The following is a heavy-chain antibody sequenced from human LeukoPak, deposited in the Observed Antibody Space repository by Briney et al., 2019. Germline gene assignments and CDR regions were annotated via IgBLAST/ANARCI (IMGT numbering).Heavy chain of an antibody. Sequence: EASVKVSCKASGYTFTGYYMHWVRQAPGQGLEWMGRINPNSGGTNYAQKFQGRVTMTRDTSTSTVYMELSSLRSEDTAVYYCAREDFWSGAYFDYWGQGTLVTVSS. CDR3: AREDFWSGAYFDY. J-gene: IGHJ4*02. CDR1: GYTFTGYY. D-gene: IGHD3-3*01. V-gene: IGHV1-2*06. CDR2: INPNSGGT.